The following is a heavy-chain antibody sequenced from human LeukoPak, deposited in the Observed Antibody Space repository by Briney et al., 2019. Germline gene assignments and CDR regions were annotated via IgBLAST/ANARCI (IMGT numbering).Heavy chain of an antibody. CDR3: ARGRRYDFWSGSFDY. D-gene: IGHD3-3*01. CDR1: GDSISSFH. Sequence: PSETLSLTCTVSGDSISSFHWSWIRQPAGKGLEWIGRIYTSGSTNYNPSLKSRVTMSVDTSKNQFSLKLSSVTAADTAVYYCARGRRYDFWSGSFDYWGQGTLVTVSS. CDR2: IYTSGST. J-gene: IGHJ4*02. V-gene: IGHV4-4*07.